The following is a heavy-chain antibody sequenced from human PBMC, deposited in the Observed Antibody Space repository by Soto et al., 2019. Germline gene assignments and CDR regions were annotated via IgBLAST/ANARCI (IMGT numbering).Heavy chain of an antibody. CDR2: INAGNGNT. CDR3: AMCFSGGDADWFDP. Sequence: QVQLVQSGAEVKKPGASVKVSCKASGYTFTSYAMHWVRQAPGQRLEWMGWINAGNGNTKYSQKFQGRVTITRDTSACTAYLERSSMRSDDTAVYSCAMCFSGGDADWFDPWGHGTLVTVSS. V-gene: IGHV1-3*01. D-gene: IGHD2-21*02. J-gene: IGHJ5*02. CDR1: GYTFTSYA.